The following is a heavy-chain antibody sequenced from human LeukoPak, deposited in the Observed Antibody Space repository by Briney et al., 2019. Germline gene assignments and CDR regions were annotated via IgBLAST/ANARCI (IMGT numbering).Heavy chain of an antibody. CDR3: TRGPPPYYYDSSGYYEPFDY. D-gene: IGHD3-22*01. J-gene: IGHJ4*02. Sequence: GGSLRLSCAASGFTFSSYGMHWVRQAPGKGLEWVAFIRYDGSNKYYADSVKGRFTISRDNSKNTLYLQMNSLKTEDTAVYYCTRGPPPYYYDSSGYYEPFDYWGQGTLVTVSS. CDR2: IRYDGSNK. V-gene: IGHV3-30*02. CDR1: GFTFSSYG.